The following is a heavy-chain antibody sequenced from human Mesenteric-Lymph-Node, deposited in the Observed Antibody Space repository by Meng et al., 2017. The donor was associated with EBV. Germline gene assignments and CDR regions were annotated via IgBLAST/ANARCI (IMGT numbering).Heavy chain of an antibody. CDR3: ARRKSGWNRYYLDY. J-gene: IGHJ4*02. V-gene: IGHV4-34*02. CDR2: ILRTGGT. Sequence: VKLKQWGEGLWKPSETLSLTCAVYGGSFGGDYWTWIRQPPGKGLEWIGEILRTGGTTYNPSLKSRVTISVDTSKNQFSLKVTSVTAADTAVYYCARRKSGWNRYYLDYWGQGALVTVSS. D-gene: IGHD6-19*01. CDR1: GGSFGGDY.